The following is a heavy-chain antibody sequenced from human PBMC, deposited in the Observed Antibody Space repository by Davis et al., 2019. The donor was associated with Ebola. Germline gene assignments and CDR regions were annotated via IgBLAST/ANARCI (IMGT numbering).Heavy chain of an antibody. CDR2: ITPFNGNT. Sequence: SVKVSCKASGYTFTYSYLHWVRHAPGQALAWMGWITPFNGNTNYAQKFQDRVTITRDRSMSTAYMEPSSLRSEDTAMYYCASSTLVVIASRTIDAFDIWGQGTMVTVSS. J-gene: IGHJ3*02. V-gene: IGHV1-45*02. CDR1: GYTFTYSY. D-gene: IGHD2-21*01. CDR3: ASSTLVVIASRTIDAFDI.